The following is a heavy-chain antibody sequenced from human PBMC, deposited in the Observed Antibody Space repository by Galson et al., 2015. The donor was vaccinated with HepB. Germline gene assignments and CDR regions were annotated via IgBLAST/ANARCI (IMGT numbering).Heavy chain of an antibody. J-gene: IGHJ6*02. CDR1: GYSFTNYW. Sequence: GYSFTNYWIGWVRQMPGKGLEWMGIIYSGDSETRYSPAFQGQVTTSADKSISTAYLQWSSLKASDTAMYYCARHRAVRGFSDYDYYGMDVWGQGTTVTVSS. V-gene: IGHV5-51*01. D-gene: IGHD3-10*01. CDR2: IYSGDSET. CDR3: ARHRAVRGFSDYDYYGMDV.